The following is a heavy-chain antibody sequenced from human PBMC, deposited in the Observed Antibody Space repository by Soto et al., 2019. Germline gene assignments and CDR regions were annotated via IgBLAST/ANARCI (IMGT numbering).Heavy chain of an antibody. CDR1: VGSISSGDYY. V-gene: IGHV4-30-4*01. Sequence: SETLSLTCTVSVGSISSGDYYWSGFRQPPGKGLEWIGYIYYSGSTYYNPSLKSRVTISVDTSKNQFSLKLSSVTAADTAVYYCASSYDSSGYYDSYNWFAPWGQGTLVTVSS. D-gene: IGHD3-22*01. CDR2: IYYSGST. J-gene: IGHJ5*02. CDR3: ASSYDSSGYYDSYNWFAP.